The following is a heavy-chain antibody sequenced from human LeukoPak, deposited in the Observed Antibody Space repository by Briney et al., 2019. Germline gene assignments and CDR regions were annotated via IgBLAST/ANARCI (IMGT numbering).Heavy chain of an antibody. CDR3: ARGLFGSSYSSGWYLMGY. D-gene: IGHD6-19*01. CDR1: GFTFSSYA. J-gene: IGHJ4*02. CDR2: ISSNGGTT. V-gene: IGHV3-64*01. Sequence: GGSLRLSCAASGFTFSSYAMHWVRQAPGKGLEHVSSISSNGGTTHYANSVKGRFTISRDNSKNTLYLQMGSLRAEDTAVYYCARGLFGSSYSSGWYLMGYWGQGTLVPVSS.